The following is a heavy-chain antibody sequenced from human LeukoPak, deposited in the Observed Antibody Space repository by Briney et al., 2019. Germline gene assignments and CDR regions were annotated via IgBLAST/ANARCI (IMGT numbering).Heavy chain of an antibody. CDR1: GFTFSSYA. CDR2: ISGSGGST. V-gene: IGHV3-23*01. D-gene: IGHD2-15*01. Sequence: GGSLRLSCAASGFTFSSYAMSWVRQAPGKGLEWVSVISGSGGSTYHAESVKGRFTISRDNSKNTLYLQMNSLRAEDTAVYYCAKERIDCSGGSCYFDYWGQGTLVTVSS. CDR3: AKERIDCSGGSCYFDY. J-gene: IGHJ4*02.